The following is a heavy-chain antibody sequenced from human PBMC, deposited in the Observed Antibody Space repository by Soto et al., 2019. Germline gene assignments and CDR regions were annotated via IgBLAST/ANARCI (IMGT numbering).Heavy chain of an antibody. CDR1: GFTFSSHN. J-gene: IGHJ4*02. CDR3: ARDVRPVNTDHFDY. V-gene: IGHV3-30-3*01. Sequence: GGSLRLSCAASGFTFSSHNMNWVRQAPGKGLEWVAVISYDGSNKYYADSVKGRFTISRDNSKNTLYLQMNSPRAEDTAVYYCARDVRPVNTDHFDYWSQGTLVTVSS. D-gene: IGHD4-17*01. CDR2: ISYDGSNK.